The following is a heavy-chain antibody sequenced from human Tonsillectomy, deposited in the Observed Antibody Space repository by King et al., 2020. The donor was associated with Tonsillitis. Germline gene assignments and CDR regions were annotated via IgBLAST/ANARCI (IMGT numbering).Heavy chain of an antibody. CDR1: GFTFSSYW. J-gene: IGHJ3*02. V-gene: IGHV3-7*01. CDR2: IKQDGSEK. D-gene: IGHD1-26*01. CDR3: ARDPGPLYSGSFDVFYI. Sequence: VQLVESGGGLVQPGGSLRLSCAASGFTFSSYWMNWVRQAPGKGLEWVANIKQDGSEKYYVDSVKGRFTISRDNAKNSLYLQMNSLRVEDTAVYYCARDPGPLYSGSFDVFYIWGQGTMVTVSS.